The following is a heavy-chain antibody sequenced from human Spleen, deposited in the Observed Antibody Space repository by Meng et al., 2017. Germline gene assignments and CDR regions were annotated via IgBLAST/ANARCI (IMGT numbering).Heavy chain of an antibody. CDR2: INWNGGST. CDR3: ARDATVVTPSDYFDY. CDR1: GFTFDDYG. J-gene: IGHJ4*02. V-gene: IGHV3-20*04. D-gene: IGHD4-23*01. Sequence: GESLKISCAASGFTFDDYGMSWVRQAPGKGLEWVSGINWNGGSTGYADSVKGRFTISRDNSKNTLYLQMNSLRAEDTAVYYCARDATVVTPSDYFDYWGQGTLVTVSS.